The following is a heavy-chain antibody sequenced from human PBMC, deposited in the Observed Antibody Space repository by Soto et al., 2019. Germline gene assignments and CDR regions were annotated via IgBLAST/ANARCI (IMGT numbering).Heavy chain of an antibody. CDR3: ARDVRPAHTNWFDP. CDR2: IYHRGST. D-gene: IGHD2-8*01. CDR1: GGSISSGDYY. J-gene: IGHJ5*02. Sequence: QVQLQESGPGLVKPSQTLSLTCTVSGGSISSGDYYWSWVRQHPGKGMEWIGYIYHRGSTYYNPSLKCRVTISVDTSKNQFSRKLSSVTAADTAVYYCARDVRPAHTNWFDPWGQGTLVTVSS. V-gene: IGHV4-31*03.